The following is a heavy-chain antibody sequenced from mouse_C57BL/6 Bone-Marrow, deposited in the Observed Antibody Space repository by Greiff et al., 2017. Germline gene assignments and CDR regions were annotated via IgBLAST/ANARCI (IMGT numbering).Heavy chain of an antibody. Sequence: QVQLQQPGAELVKPGASVKLSCKASGYTFTSYWMHWVKQRPGRGLEWIGRLDPNSGGPRYNEKFKSKATLTVDKPSSTAYMQLSSLTSEDSAVYYCARGGWLLFDYWGQGTTLTVSS. CDR2: LDPNSGGP. V-gene: IGHV1-72*01. J-gene: IGHJ2*01. D-gene: IGHD2-3*01. CDR3: ARGGWLLFDY. CDR1: GYTFTSYW.